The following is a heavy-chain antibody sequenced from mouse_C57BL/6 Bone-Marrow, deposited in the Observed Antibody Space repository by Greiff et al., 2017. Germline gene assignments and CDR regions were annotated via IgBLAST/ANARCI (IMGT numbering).Heavy chain of an antibody. J-gene: IGHJ4*01. Sequence: VQLQQPGPELVKPGASVKISCKASGYSFTDYNMNWVKQSNGKSLEWIGVINPNYGTTSYNQKFKGKATLTVDQSSITAYMQLNSLTSEDSAVYDCARGYDYDYAMDYWGQGTSVTVSS. V-gene: IGHV1-39*01. D-gene: IGHD2-4*01. CDR1: GYSFTDYN. CDR2: INPNYGTT. CDR3: ARGYDYDYAMDY.